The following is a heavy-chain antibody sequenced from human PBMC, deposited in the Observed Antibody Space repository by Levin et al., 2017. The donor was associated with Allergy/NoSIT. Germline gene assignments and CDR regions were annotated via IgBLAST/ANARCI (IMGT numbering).Heavy chain of an antibody. Sequence: GESLKISCAASGFTFDDYGMSWVRQAPGKGLEWVSGINWNGGRTGYADSVKGRFTISRDNAKNSLYLQMNSLRAEDTALYYCAREEWQQLGPLDYWGQGTLVTVSS. V-gene: IGHV3-20*04. J-gene: IGHJ4*02. D-gene: IGHD1-1*01. CDR3: AREEWQQLGPLDY. CDR1: GFTFDDYG. CDR2: INWNGGRT.